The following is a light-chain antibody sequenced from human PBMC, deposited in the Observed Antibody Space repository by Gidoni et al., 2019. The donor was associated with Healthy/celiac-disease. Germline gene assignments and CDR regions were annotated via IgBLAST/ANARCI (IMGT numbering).Light chain of an antibody. CDR2: KAS. Sequence: SVGDRVTITCRASQSISSWLAWYQQKPGKAPKLLIYKASSLESGVPSRFSGSGSGTEFTLTISSLQPDDFATYYCQQYNSYSWTFGQGTKVEIK. CDR1: QSISSW. V-gene: IGKV1-5*03. CDR3: QQYNSYSWT. J-gene: IGKJ1*01.